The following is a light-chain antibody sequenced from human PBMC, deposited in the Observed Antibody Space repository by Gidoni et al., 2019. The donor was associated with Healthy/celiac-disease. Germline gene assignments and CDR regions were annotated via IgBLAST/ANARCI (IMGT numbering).Light chain of an antibody. CDR3: QQYGSSPFT. J-gene: IGKJ3*01. V-gene: IGKV3-20*01. CDR2: GAS. Sequence: DILFTQSPGTLSLSPGERATLSCRASQSVSSSYLAWYQQKPGQAPRLLIYGASSRATGIPDRFSGSGSGTDFTLTISRLEPEDFAVYYCQQYGSSPFTFGPGTKVDIK. CDR1: QSVSSSY.